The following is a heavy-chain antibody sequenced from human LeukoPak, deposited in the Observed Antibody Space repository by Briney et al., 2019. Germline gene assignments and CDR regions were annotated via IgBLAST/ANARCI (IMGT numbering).Heavy chain of an antibody. J-gene: IGHJ6*03. CDR2: ISSSSSTI. D-gene: IGHD5-18*01. CDR1: GFTFSNSA. Sequence: GGSLRLSCAASGFTFSNSAMNWVRQAPGKGLEWVSYISSSSSTIYYADSVKGRFTISRDNAKNSLYLQMNSLRAEDTAVYYCARVMDTARRGMDVWGKGTTVTVSS. V-gene: IGHV3-48*01. CDR3: ARVMDTARRGMDV.